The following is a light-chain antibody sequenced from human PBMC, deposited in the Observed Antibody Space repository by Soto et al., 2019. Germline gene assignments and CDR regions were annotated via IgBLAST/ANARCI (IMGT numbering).Light chain of an antibody. CDR2: DAY. Sequence: EVVLTQSPVTLSLSPGERATLSCRASQSFRGLLAWYQQKPGQAPRLLIYDAYNRATGIPPRFSGSGSVTDFTLTISSLEPEDSAVYYCQQRHMWPLTFGQGTRLEIK. V-gene: IGKV3-11*01. J-gene: IGKJ5*01. CDR3: QQRHMWPLT. CDR1: QSFRGL.